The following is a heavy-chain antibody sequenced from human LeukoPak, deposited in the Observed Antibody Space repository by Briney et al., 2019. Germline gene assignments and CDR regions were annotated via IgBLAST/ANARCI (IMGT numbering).Heavy chain of an antibody. D-gene: IGHD1-26*01. CDR2: INHSGST. J-gene: IGHJ6*03. V-gene: IGHV4-34*01. CDR3: ARRVGALYYYYYMDV. Sequence: PSETLSLTCTVSGGSISSYYWSWIRQPPGKGLEWIGEINHSGSTNYNPSLKSRVTISVDTSKNQFSLKLSSVTAADTAVYYCARRVGALYYYYYMDVWGKGTTVTISS. CDR1: GGSISSYY.